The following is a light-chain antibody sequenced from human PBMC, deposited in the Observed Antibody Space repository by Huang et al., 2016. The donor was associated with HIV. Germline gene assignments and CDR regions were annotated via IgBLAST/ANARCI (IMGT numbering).Light chain of an antibody. CDR2: GSS. CDR1: QLVSSN. J-gene: IGKJ4*01. V-gene: IGKV3D-15*01. Sequence: EVVLTQSPVTLSVSPGETATLSCRASQLVSSNIAWYQQKPGQAPRLLMFGSSTRATGIPVRFSGSGSGTELTLTISNRQSEDFAVYYCQQYNNWPLTFGGGTKVEIK. CDR3: QQYNNWPLT.